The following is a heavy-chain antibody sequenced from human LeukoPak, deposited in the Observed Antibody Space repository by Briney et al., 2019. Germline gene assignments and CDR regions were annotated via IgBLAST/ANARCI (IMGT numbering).Heavy chain of an antibody. CDR2: IYSGGST. J-gene: IGHJ4*02. V-gene: IGHV3-66*04. D-gene: IGHD3-22*01. Sequence: GGSLRLSCAASGFTVSSNYMNWVRQAPGKGLEWVSVIYSGGSTYYADSVKGRFTISRDNSKNTLYLQMNSLRAEVTAVYYCARLGSAMIVVEWGQGTLVTVSS. CDR3: ARLGSAMIVVE. CDR1: GFTVSSNY.